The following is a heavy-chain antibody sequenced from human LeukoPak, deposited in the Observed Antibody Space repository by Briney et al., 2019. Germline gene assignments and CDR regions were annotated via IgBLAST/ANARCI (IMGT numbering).Heavy chain of an antibody. CDR1: GYRFTSYW. CDR2: IYPGESDT. J-gene: IGHJ6*03. CDR3: ARHGKGCYFYMDV. Sequence: GASPQISCNGSGYRFTSYWIGWVRQMPGKGLEWTGIIYPGESDTRYSPSFQGQVTISADKSISPAYLQWSSLKASDTAMYYCARHGKGCYFYMDVWGKGTTVTVSS. V-gene: IGHV5-51*01. D-gene: IGHD4-23*01.